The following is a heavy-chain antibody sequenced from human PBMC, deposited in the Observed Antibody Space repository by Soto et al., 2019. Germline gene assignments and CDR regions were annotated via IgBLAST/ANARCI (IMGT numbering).Heavy chain of an antibody. CDR3: ATGTITMIRGVIYYDYGMDV. D-gene: IGHD3-10*01. J-gene: IGHJ6*02. CDR1: GYTFTSYG. Sequence: ASVKVSCTASGYTFTSYGINWLRQAPGQGLEWMGSISGYNGNTDYAQKLQGRVTMTTDTSTTTAYMELRSLRSDDTAVYYCATGTITMIRGVIYYDYGMDVWGQ. V-gene: IGHV1-18*04. CDR2: ISGYNGNT.